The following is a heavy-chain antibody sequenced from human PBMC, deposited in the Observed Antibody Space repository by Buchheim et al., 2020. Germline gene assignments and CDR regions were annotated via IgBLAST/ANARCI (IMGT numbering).Heavy chain of an antibody. D-gene: IGHD2-2*01. CDR3: AQDDQFEYLGYYYYGMDV. Sequence: QVQLVESGGGVVQPGRSLRLSCAASGFTFSSYGMHWVRQAPGKGLEWVAVISYDGSNKYYADSVKGRFTISRDNSKNTLYLQMNSLRAEDTAVYYCAQDDQFEYLGYYYYGMDVWGQGTT. CDR2: ISYDGSNK. V-gene: IGHV3-30*18. CDR1: GFTFSSYG. J-gene: IGHJ6*02.